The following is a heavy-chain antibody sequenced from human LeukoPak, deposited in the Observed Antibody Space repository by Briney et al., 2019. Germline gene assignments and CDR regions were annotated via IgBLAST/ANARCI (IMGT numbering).Heavy chain of an antibody. CDR3: AKDVLSGTYYYFDQ. CDR1: GFTFSSDA. CDR2: ISGSGSNT. Sequence: GGSLRLSCAASGFTFSSDAMNWGRQAPGKGLEWVSGISGSGSNTYYADSVMGRFTISRDNSKNTLYLQMNSLRAEDTAVYYCAKDVLSGTYYYFDQWGQGTLVTVSS. J-gene: IGHJ4*02. V-gene: IGHV3-23*01. D-gene: IGHD1-26*01.